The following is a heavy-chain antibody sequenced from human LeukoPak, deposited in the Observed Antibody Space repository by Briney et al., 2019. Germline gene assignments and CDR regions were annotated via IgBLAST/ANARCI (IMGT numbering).Heavy chain of an antibody. CDR2: ISSSSSYI. CDR3: ARAYSSGWQFDY. Sequence: GGSLRLSCAASGFTFSSYGMHWVRQAPGKGLEWVSSISSSSSYIYYADSVKGRFTISRDNAKNSLYLQMNSLRAEDTAVYYCARAYSSGWQFDYWGQGTLVTVSS. V-gene: IGHV3-21*01. CDR1: GFTFSSYG. D-gene: IGHD6-19*01. J-gene: IGHJ4*02.